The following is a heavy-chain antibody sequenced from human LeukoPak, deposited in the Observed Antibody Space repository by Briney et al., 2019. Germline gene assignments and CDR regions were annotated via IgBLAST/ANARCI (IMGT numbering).Heavy chain of an antibody. Sequence: GGSLRLSCAASGFTFSSYGMHWVRQAPGKGLEWVAFIRYGGSNKYYADSVKGRFTISRDNSKNTLYLQMNSLRAEDTAVYYCARVGPQFRGTVGLNDAFDIWGQGTMVTVSS. CDR1: GFTFSSYG. CDR2: IRYGGSNK. V-gene: IGHV3-30*02. J-gene: IGHJ3*02. CDR3: ARVGPQFRGTVGLNDAFDI. D-gene: IGHD4-11*01.